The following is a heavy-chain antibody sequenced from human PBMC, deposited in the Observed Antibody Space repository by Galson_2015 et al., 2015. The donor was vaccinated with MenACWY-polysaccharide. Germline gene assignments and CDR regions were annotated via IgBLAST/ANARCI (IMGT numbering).Heavy chain of an antibody. V-gene: IGHV7-4-1*02. Sequence: SVKVSCKASGYTFTSYAMNWVRQAPGQGLEWLGWINTNTGNPTYAQGFTGRFVFSLDTSVSTAYLQISSLKAEDTAVYYCVRDAKQIATTVPMGRSDYWGQGTLVTVSS. D-gene: IGHD4-17*01. CDR1: GYTFTSYA. CDR2: INTNTGNP. J-gene: IGHJ4*02. CDR3: VRDAKQIATTVPMGRSDY.